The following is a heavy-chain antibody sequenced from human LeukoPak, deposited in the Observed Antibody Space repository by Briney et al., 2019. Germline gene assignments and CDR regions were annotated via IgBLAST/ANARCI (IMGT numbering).Heavy chain of an antibody. D-gene: IGHD6-19*01. J-gene: IGHJ6*02. Sequence: GGSLRLCCAASGFTFDDYAMHWVRQAPGKGLEWVSGISWNSGSIGHADSVKGRFTISRDNANNSLYLQMNSLRAEDTALYYCAKDYRGWYFSFGMDVWGQGTTVTVSS. CDR3: AKDYRGWYFSFGMDV. CDR2: ISWNSGSI. V-gene: IGHV3-9*01. CDR1: GFTFDDYA.